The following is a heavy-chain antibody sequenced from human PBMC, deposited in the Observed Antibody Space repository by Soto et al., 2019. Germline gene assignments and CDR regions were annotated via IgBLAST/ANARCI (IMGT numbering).Heavy chain of an antibody. CDR3: ARGALHYYVSSGYPDCRFDP. D-gene: IGHD3-22*01. CDR1: GGTFGSYT. J-gene: IGHJ5*02. V-gene: IGHV1-69*02. Sequence: SVKVSCKASGGTFGSYTISWVRQAPGQGLEWMGRIIPILGIANYAQKFQGRVTITADKSTSTAYMELSSLRSEDTAVYYCARGALHYYVSSGYPDCRFDPGGQGTLVTVSS. CDR2: IIPILGIA.